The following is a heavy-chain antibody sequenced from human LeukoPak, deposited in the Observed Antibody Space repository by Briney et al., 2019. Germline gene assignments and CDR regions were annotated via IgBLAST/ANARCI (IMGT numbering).Heavy chain of an antibody. D-gene: IGHD5-24*01. V-gene: IGHV3-21*01. CDR3: AKASGDGYNLFDC. CDR2: ISSSSSYI. Sequence: GGSLRLSCAASGFTFSSYSMNWVRQAPGKGLEWVSSISSSSSYIYYADSVKGRFTISRDNSKNTLYLQMNSLRAEDTAVYYCAKASGDGYNLFDCWGQGTLVTVSS. CDR1: GFTFSSYS. J-gene: IGHJ4*02.